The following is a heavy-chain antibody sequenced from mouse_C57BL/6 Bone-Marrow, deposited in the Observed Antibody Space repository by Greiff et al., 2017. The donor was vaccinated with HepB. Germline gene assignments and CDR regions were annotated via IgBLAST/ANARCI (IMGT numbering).Heavy chain of an antibody. CDR3: ARESGLPLYYAMDY. J-gene: IGHJ4*01. CDR2: KSYDGSN. Sequence: DVKLQESGPGLVKPSQSLSLTCSVTGYSITSGYYWNWIRQFPGNKLEWMGYKSYDGSNNYNPSLKNRISITRDTSKNQFFLKLNSVTTEDTATYYCARESGLPLYYAMDYWGQGTSVTVSS. D-gene: IGHD2-4*01. V-gene: IGHV3-6*01. CDR1: GYSITSGYY.